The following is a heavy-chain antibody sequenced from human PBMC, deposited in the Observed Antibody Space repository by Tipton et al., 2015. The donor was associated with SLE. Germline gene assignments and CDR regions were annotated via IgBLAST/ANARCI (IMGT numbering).Heavy chain of an antibody. V-gene: IGHV4-38-2*02. CDR3: ARVGPYTAMVNAFDI. Sequence: LRLSCTVSGYSISSGYYWGWIRQPPGKGLEWIGSIYHSGSTYYNPSLKSRVTISVDTSKNQFSLKLSSVTAADTAVYYCARVGPYTAMVNAFDIWGQGTMVTVSS. CDR1: GYSISSGYY. CDR2: IYHSGST. J-gene: IGHJ3*02. D-gene: IGHD5-18*01.